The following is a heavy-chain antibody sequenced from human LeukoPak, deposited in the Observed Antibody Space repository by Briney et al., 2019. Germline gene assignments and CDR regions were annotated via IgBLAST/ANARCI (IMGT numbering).Heavy chain of an antibody. D-gene: IGHD3-22*01. Sequence: PGGSLRLSCAASGFTVSSNYMSWVRQAPGKGLEWVSVIYGGGSTYYADSVKGRFTISRDNSKNTLYLQMNSLRAEDTAVYYCARTPAYYYDSSGYLVYWGQGTLVTVSS. CDR1: GFTVSSNY. CDR3: ARTPAYYYDSSGYLVY. CDR2: IYGGGST. V-gene: IGHV3-53*01. J-gene: IGHJ4*02.